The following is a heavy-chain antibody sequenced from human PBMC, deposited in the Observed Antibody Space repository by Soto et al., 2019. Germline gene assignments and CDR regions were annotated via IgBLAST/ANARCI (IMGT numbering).Heavy chain of an antibody. D-gene: IGHD6-13*01. Sequence: EVQLLESGGGLVQPGGSLRLSCAASGFTFSNYAVTWVRQAPGKGLEWVSTISGSGGRTYYAGSVKGRFTISRDNSKNTLYLQMNSLRAEDRAVYDGARDQGSSWYEIDYWGQGTLVTVSS. J-gene: IGHJ4*02. CDR1: GFTFSNYA. CDR2: ISGSGGRT. V-gene: IGHV3-23*01. CDR3: ARDQGSSWYEIDY.